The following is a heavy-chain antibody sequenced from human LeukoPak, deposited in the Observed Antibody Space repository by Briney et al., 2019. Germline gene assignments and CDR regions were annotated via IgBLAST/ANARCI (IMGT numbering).Heavy chain of an antibody. J-gene: IGHJ4*02. CDR2: ISRSSSTI. CDR3: ERAGDYSNPYIDY. Sequence: GRSLRLSCAASGFTFSSYSMNWVRQAPAKGLEWVSYISRSSSTIYYADSVKGRFTISRDNPKNSLYLQKNRLMAEDAAVYYCERAGDYSNPYIDYWGQGTLVTVSS. D-gene: IGHD4-11*01. CDR1: GFTFSSYS. V-gene: IGHV3-48*01.